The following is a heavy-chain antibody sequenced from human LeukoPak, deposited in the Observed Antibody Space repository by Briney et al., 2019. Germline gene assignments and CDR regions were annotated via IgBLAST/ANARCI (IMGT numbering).Heavy chain of an antibody. CDR3: ARVLLPGMRRSSSGQGYFDY. CDR2: ISAYNGNT. J-gene: IGHJ4*02. Sequence: ASVKVSCKASGYTFTSYGISWVRQAPGQGLEWMGWISAYNGNTNYAQKLQGRVTMTTDTSTSTAYMELRSLRSDDTAVYYCARVLLPGMRRSSSGQGYFDYWGQGTLVTVSS. V-gene: IGHV1-18*01. D-gene: IGHD3-22*01. CDR1: GYTFTSYG.